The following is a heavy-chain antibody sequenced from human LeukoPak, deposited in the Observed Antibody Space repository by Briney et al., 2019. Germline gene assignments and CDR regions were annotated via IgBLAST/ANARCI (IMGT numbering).Heavy chain of an antibody. D-gene: IGHD6-19*01. Sequence: ASVKVSCKASGYTFTSYYMHWVRQAPGQGLEWMGIINPSGGSTSYAQKFQGRVTMTRDTSTSTVYMELSSLRSEDTAVYYCARDNVLAVAGIYAFDIWGQGTMVTVSS. CDR3: ARDNVLAVAGIYAFDI. J-gene: IGHJ3*02. CDR1: GYTFTSYY. CDR2: INPSGGST. V-gene: IGHV1-46*01.